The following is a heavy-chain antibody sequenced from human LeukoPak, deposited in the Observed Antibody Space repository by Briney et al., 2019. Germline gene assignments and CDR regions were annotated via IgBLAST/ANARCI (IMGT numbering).Heavy chain of an antibody. CDR3: AREGTAMVILDY. J-gene: IGHJ4*02. CDR1: GFTFSSYS. Sequence: KTGGSQRLSCAASGFTFSSYSMNWVRQAPGKGLEWVSSISSSSSYIYYADSVKGRFTISRDNAKNSLYLQMNSLRAEDTAVYYCAREGTAMVILDYWGQGTLVTVSS. D-gene: IGHD5-18*01. V-gene: IGHV3-21*01. CDR2: ISSSSSYI.